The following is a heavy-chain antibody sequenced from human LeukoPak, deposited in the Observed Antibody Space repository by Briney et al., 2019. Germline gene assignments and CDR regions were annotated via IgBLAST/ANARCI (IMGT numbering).Heavy chain of an antibody. V-gene: IGHV4-59*01. CDR2: IYYSGST. J-gene: IGHJ4*02. CDR3: ARDTYYDFWSGSLGLDY. CDR1: GGSISSYY. Sequence: SETLSLTCTVSGGSISSYYWSWIRQPPGKGLEWIGHIYYSGSTNYNPSLKSRVTISGDTSKNQFSLKLSSVTAADTAVYYCARDTYYDFWSGSLGLDYWGQGTLVTVSS. D-gene: IGHD3-3*01.